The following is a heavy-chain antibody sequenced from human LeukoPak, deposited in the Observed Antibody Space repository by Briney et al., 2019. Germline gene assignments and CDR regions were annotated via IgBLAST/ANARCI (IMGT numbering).Heavy chain of an antibody. Sequence: PSETLSLTCTVSGGSISSSSYYWGWIRQPPGKGLEWIGNIYYSGSTYYNPSLESRVTISVDTSKNQFSLKLSSVTAADTAVYYCARAGPKWELAYYYYYMDVWGKGTTVTVSS. CDR3: ARAGPKWELAYYYYYMDV. J-gene: IGHJ6*03. CDR2: IYYSGST. V-gene: IGHV4-39*07. CDR1: GGSISSSSYY. D-gene: IGHD1-26*01.